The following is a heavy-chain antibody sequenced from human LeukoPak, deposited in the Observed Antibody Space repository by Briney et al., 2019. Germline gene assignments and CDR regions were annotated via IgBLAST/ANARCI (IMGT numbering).Heavy chain of an antibody. CDR3: ARGQYGPGSYYYY. J-gene: IGHJ4*02. D-gene: IGHD3-10*01. CDR2: INHSGST. CDR1: GGSFSGYY. Sequence: SETLSLTCAVYGGSFSGYYWSWIRQPPGKGLEWIGEINHSGSTNYNPSLKSRVTISVDTSKNQFSLKLSSVTAADTAVYYCARGQYGPGSYYYYWGQGTLVTVSS. V-gene: IGHV4-34*01.